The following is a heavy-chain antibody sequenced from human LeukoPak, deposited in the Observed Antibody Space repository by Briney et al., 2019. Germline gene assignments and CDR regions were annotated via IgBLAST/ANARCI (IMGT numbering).Heavy chain of an antibody. CDR2: IYPNSGGT. D-gene: IGHD1-26*01. J-gene: IGHJ4*02. CDR3: AREATVEGY. Sequence: ASVKVSCKASGYTFTAYYIHWVRQAPGQGLEWMGWIYPNSGGTNYAQKFQGRVTMTRDTSISTAYMELSRLTSDDTAVYYCAREATVEGYWGQGTLVTVSS. CDR1: GYTFTAYY. V-gene: IGHV1-2*02.